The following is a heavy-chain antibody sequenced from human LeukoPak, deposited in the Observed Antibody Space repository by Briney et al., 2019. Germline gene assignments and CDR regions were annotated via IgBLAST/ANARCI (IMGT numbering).Heavy chain of an antibody. J-gene: IGHJ6*02. CDR3: ARGVGAAGHYYYGMDV. CDR1: GGSFSGYY. D-gene: IGHD6-13*01. CDR2: INHSGST. V-gene: IGHV4-34*01. Sequence: PSETLSLTCAVYGGSFSGYYWSWIRQPPGKGLEWIGAINHSGSTNYNPSLKSRVTISVDTSKNQFSLKLSSVTAADTAVYYCARGVGAAGHYYYGMDVWGQGTTVTVSS.